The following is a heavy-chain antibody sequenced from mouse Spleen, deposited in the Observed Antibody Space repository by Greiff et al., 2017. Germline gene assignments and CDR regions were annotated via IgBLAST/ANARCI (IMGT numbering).Heavy chain of an antibody. V-gene: IGHV1S127*01. D-gene: IGHD2-3*01. CDR3: TRDYDGYYGFAY. J-gene: IGHJ3*01. Sequence: VQLQQPGAELVKPGASVKMSCKASGYTFTSYWMHWVKQRPGQGLEWIGVIDPSDSYTSYNQKFKGKATLTVDTSSSTAYMQLSSLTSEDSAVYYCTRDYDGYYGFAYWGQGTLVTVSA. CDR2: IDPSDSYT. CDR1: GYTFTSYW.